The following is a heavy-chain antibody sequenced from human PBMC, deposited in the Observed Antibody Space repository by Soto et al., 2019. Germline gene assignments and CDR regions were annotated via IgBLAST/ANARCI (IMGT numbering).Heavy chain of an antibody. J-gene: IGHJ4*02. CDR2: SRYKADNYSP. CDR1: GFDFRHHH. D-gene: IGHD3-16*01. Sequence: EVQLVESGGGLVQPGGSLRLSCAVAGFDFRHHHMDWVRQAPGKGLEWGGRSRYKADNYSPDDAASAKGRFTISRDESKSTLNHQMSSLRPADAAVLYCVCWLWGIGHWGQGTLVTVSP. CDR3: VCWLWGIGH. V-gene: IGHV3-72*01.